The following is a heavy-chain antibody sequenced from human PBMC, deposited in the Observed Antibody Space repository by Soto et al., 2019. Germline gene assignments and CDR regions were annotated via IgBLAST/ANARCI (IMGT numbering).Heavy chain of an antibody. CDR1: GYTFTSYG. V-gene: IGHV1-18*04. J-gene: IGHJ4*02. Sequence: ASVKVSCKASGYTFTSYGISWVRQAPGQGLEWMGWISAYNGNTNYAQKLQGRVTMTTDTSTSTAYMELRSLRSEDTAVYYCARAPILVGVTIYENYLDYWGQGTLVTVSS. D-gene: IGHD3-3*01. CDR3: ARAPILVGVTIYENYLDY. CDR2: ISAYNGNT.